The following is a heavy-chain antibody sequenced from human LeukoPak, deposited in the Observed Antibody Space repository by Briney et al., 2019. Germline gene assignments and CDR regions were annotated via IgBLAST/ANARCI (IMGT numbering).Heavy chain of an antibody. CDR3: ARENIAAANYYFDY. D-gene: IGHD6-13*01. V-gene: IGHV1-3*03. J-gene: IGHJ4*02. CDR1: GYTFTSYA. CDR2: INAGNGNT. Sequence: ASVKVSCKASGYTFTSYAMHWVRQAPGQRLEWMGWINAGNGNTKYSQEFQGRVTITRDTSASTAYMELSSPRSEDMAVYYCARENIAAANYYFDYWGQGTLVTVSS.